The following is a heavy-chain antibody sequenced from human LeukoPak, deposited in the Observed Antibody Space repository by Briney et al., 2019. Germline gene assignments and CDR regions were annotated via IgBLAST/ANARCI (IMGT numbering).Heavy chain of an antibody. J-gene: IGHJ6*02. CDR1: GYTFTSYG. V-gene: IGHV1-18*01. D-gene: IGHD6-19*01. Sequence: ASVKVSCKASGYTFTSYGITWVRQAPGQGVEWMGWISAYNGNTNYAQKLQGRVTMTTDTSTSTAYMELRSLRSDDTAVYYCAREGGSSGWHPYYYYGMDVWGQGTTVTVSS. CDR2: ISAYNGNT. CDR3: AREGGSSGWHPYYYYGMDV.